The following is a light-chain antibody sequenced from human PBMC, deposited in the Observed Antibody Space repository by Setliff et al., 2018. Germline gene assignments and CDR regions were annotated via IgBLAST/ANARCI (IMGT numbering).Light chain of an antibody. CDR3: SSFTTSSTPV. J-gene: IGLJ3*02. CDR1: SSDVGGYNS. V-gene: IGLV2-14*03. CDR2: DVS. Sequence: QSALTQPASVSGSPRQSITIPCTGTSSDVGGYNSVSWYQHHPGKAPKLMIYDVSYRPSGVSNRFSGSKSGNTASLTISGLQTEDEAHYYCSSFTTSSTPVFGGGTQLTVL.